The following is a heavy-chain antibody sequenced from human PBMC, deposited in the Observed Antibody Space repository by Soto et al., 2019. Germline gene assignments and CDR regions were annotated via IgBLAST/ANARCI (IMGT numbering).Heavy chain of an antibody. CDR1: GFTFTSSA. CDR2: IVVGSGNT. J-gene: IGHJ4*02. D-gene: IGHD3-22*01. V-gene: IGHV1-58*01. Sequence: ASVKVSCKASGFTFTSSAVQWVRQARGQRLEWIGWIVVGSGNTNYAQKFQERVTITRDMSTSTAYMELSSLRSEDTAVYYCAATGRYYYDSSGFDYWGQGTLVTVSS. CDR3: AATGRYYYDSSGFDY.